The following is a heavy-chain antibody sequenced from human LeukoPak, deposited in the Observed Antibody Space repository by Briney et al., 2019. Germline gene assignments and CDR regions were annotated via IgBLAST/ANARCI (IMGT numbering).Heavy chain of an antibody. Sequence: ASVKVSCKVSGYTLTELSMHWVRQAPGKGLEWVGGFDPEDGETIYAQKFQGRVTFTADESTSTAYMELSSLRSEDTAVYYCARGLTTESTDYDILTGLDYWGQGTLVTVSS. J-gene: IGHJ4*02. V-gene: IGHV1-24*01. CDR1: GYTLTELS. D-gene: IGHD3-9*01. CDR2: FDPEDGET. CDR3: ARGLTTESTDYDILTGLDY.